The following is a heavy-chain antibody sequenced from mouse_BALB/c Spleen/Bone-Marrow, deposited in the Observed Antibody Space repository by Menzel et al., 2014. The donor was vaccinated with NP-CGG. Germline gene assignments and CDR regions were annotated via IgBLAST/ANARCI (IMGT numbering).Heavy chain of an antibody. CDR1: GFTFSNYW. Sequence: ESGGGLVQPGGSMKLSCVASGFTFSNYWMNWVRQSPEKGLEWVAEIRLKSHNYATRYAESVKGRFTISRDDSKSRVYLQMNNLRAEDTGIYYCTTGFAYWGQGTLVTVSA. J-gene: IGHJ3*01. CDR2: IRLKSHNYAT. V-gene: IGHV6-6*02. CDR3: TTGFAY.